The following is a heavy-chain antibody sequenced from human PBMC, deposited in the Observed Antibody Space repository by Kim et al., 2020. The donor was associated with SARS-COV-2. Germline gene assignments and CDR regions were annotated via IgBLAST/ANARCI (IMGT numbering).Heavy chain of an antibody. CDR1: GGSFSGYY. Sequence: SETLSLTCAVYGGSFSGYYWNWIRQPPGKGLEWIGEINHSGSANYNPSLKSRVTISVDTSKNQFSLKLSSVTAADTAVYFCAGGDWGYWYFDLWGRGTLVTVSS. CDR2: INHSGSA. D-gene: IGHD7-27*01. V-gene: IGHV4-34*01. J-gene: IGHJ2*01. CDR3: AGGDWGYWYFDL.